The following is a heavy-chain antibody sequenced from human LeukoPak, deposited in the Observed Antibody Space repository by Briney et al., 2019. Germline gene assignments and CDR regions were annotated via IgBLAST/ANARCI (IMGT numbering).Heavy chain of an antibody. V-gene: IGHV1-69*06. D-gene: IGHD1-1*01. Sequence: GASVKVSCKASGGTFSSYAISWVRQAPGQGLAWMGGIIPIFGTANYAQKFQGRGTITANKSTSTAYMELSSLRSEDTAVYYCAEAERHGHHDAFDIWGQGTMVTVSS. J-gene: IGHJ3*02. CDR1: GGTFSSYA. CDR2: IIPIFGTA. CDR3: AEAERHGHHDAFDI.